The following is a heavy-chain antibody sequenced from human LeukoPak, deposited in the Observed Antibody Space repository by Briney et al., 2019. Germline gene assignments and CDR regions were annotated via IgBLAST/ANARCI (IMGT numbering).Heavy chain of an antibody. CDR1: GGSISSYY. CDR2: IYYSGST. CDR3: ARDLLADYYYGSGSYPNWFDP. Sequence: KPSETLSLTCTVSGGSISSYYWSWIRQPPGKGLEWIGYIYYSGSTYYNPSLKSRVTISVDTSKNQFSLKLSSVTAADTAVYYCARDLLADYYYGSGSYPNWFDPWGQGTLVTVSS. J-gene: IGHJ5*02. D-gene: IGHD3-10*01. V-gene: IGHV4-59*12.